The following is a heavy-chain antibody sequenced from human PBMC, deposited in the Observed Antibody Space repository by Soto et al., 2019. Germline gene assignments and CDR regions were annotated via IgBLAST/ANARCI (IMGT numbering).Heavy chain of an antibody. CDR1: GGSISSGAYY. Sequence: QVQLQESGPGLVKPSQTLSLTCTVSGGSISSGAYYWSWIRQHPGKGLEWIGYIYYSGSTYYNPSLRSRVAISVHASETQFSLRLTSVTAADTAVYYCARGYYSGSGSYYKPFDYCGQGILVTVSS. D-gene: IGHD3-10*01. V-gene: IGHV4-31*03. CDR3: ARGYYSGSGSYYKPFDY. J-gene: IGHJ4*02. CDR2: IYYSGST.